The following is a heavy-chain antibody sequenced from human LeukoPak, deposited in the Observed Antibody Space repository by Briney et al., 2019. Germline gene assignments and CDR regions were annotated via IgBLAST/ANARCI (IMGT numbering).Heavy chain of an antibody. V-gene: IGHV1-8*01. Sequence: ASVKVYFKASGYTFTSYDINWVRQATGQGLEWMGWMNRNSGNTGYAQKFQGRVTMTRNTSISTAYMELSSLRSEDTAVYYCARDLCGGSCTHPDNWFDPWDQGTLVTVSS. CDR3: ARDLCGGSCTHPDNWFDP. D-gene: IGHD2-15*01. CDR1: GYTFTSYD. J-gene: IGHJ5*02. CDR2: MNRNSGNT.